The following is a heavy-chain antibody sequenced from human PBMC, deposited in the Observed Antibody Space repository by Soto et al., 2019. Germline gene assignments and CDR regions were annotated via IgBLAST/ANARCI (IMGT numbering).Heavy chain of an antibody. Sequence: ASVKVSCKASGYSFTAYYIHWVRQAPGQGLEWMGWINPNTGGTNCAQKFQGLVTMTRDTSVDTAFLEMSSLTSGDTAVYYCARAYSNYYYSYGMDVWGQGTTVTVSS. CDR2: INPNTGGT. CDR3: ARAYSNYYYSYGMDV. D-gene: IGHD4-4*01. V-gene: IGHV1-2*02. J-gene: IGHJ6*02. CDR1: GYSFTAYY.